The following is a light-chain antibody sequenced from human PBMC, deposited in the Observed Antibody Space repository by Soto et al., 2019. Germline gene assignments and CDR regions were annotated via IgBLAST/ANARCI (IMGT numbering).Light chain of an antibody. J-gene: IGKJ3*01. CDR2: KAS. CDR1: QSISSW. V-gene: IGKV1-5*03. CDR3: QHYNTYFLI. Sequence: DIQMTQSPSTLSASVGDRVTVTCRASQSISSWLAWYQQKAGKAPKLLIYKASALESGVPSRFSGSGSGTEFTLTISSLEPEDFATYYCQHYNTYFLIFGPGTKVDIK.